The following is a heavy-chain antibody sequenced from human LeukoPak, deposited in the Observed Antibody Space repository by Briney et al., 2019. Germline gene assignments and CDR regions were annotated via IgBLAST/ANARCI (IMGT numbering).Heavy chain of an antibody. J-gene: IGHJ4*02. CDR3: ARDAKYYYGSRTYFFFEY. V-gene: IGHV4-39*07. D-gene: IGHD3-10*01. CDR1: GGSISTTNYY. Sequence: PSETLSLTCTVSGGSISTTNYYWGWIRQSPGKGLEWFGCVYYSGSTYYNPSLKSRVTISVDTSQNQFSLKLSSVTAADTAVYYCARDAKYYYGSRTYFFFEYWGQGTLLTVSS. CDR2: VYYSGST.